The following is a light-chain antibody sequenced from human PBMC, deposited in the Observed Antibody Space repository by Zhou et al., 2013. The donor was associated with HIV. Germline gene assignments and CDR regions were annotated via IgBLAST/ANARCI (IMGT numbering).Light chain of an antibody. J-gene: IGKJ1*01. CDR1: QDITHY. Sequence: DIQMTQSPSSLSASVGDRVTITCRASQDITHYLAWFQQKPGQAPKSLIYAASSLQSGVPSRFSGSGSGTDFTLTISCLQSADFATYYCQQYYDYPWTFGQGTKVEVK. V-gene: IGKV1-16*01. CDR2: AAS. CDR3: QQYYDYPWT.